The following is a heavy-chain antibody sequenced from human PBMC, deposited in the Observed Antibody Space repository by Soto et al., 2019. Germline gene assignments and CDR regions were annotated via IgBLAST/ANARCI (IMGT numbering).Heavy chain of an antibody. V-gene: IGHV1-18*01. CDR3: AWDYRAFDY. Sequence: QVQLVQSGAEVKKPGASVQDSCKASGYTFTSYGISWVRQAPGQGLEWMGWISAYTANTNYAQKFQGRVTMTTDTSTSTANMELRSLRSADTAAYYCAWDYRAFDYWGQETLVTVAS. D-gene: IGHD4-4*01. J-gene: IGHJ4*02. CDR1: GYTFTSYG. CDR2: ISAYTANT.